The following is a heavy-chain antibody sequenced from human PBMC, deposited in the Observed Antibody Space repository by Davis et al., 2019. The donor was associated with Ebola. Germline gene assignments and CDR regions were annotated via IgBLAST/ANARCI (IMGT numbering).Heavy chain of an antibody. Sequence: ASVKVSCKASGYTFTSYGISWVRQAPGQGLEWMGWISSYNGNTNYAQKLQGRVTMTTDTSTSTAYMELRSLRSDDTAVYYCAREAPYSSSWYNWFDPWGQGTLVTVSS. CDR3: AREAPYSSSWYNWFDP. D-gene: IGHD6-13*01. CDR1: GYTFTSYG. J-gene: IGHJ5*02. V-gene: IGHV1-18*01. CDR2: ISSYNGNT.